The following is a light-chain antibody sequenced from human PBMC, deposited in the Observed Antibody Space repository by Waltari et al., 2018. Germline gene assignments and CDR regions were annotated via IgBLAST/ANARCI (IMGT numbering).Light chain of an antibody. CDR2: AAS. CDR1: QSIGKY. Sequence: EIVLTQSPGTLSLSPGERATLYCRASQSIGKYLVWYQQKPGQAPRLLMYAASTRATGIPDRFSGSGSGTDFSLTISRLEPEDFAVYYCQKYDRLPATFGQGTKVEIK. J-gene: IGKJ1*01. CDR3: QKYDRLPAT. V-gene: IGKV3-20*01.